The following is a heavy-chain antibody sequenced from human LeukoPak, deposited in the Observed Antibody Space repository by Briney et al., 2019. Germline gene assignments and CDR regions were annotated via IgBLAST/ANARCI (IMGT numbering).Heavy chain of an antibody. V-gene: IGHV4-59*08. Sequence: SETLSLTCTVSGGSISSYYWSWIRQPPGKGLEWIGYIYYRGSTSYNPSLKSRVTISVDTSKNQFSLKLSSVTAADTAVYYCARTTELRFLEWLFDAFDIWGQGTMVTVSS. CDR3: ARTTELRFLEWLFDAFDI. CDR2: IYYRGST. CDR1: GGSISSYY. J-gene: IGHJ3*02. D-gene: IGHD3-3*01.